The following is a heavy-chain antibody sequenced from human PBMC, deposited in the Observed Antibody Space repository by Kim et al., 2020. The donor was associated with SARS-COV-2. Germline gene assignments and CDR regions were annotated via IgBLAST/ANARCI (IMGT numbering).Heavy chain of an antibody. D-gene: IGHD3-10*01. V-gene: IGHV1-2*04. CDR1: GYTFTGFH. J-gene: IGHJ6*02. CDR3: ANSWAGVHNGLDV. CDR2: INPNTGAS. Sequence: ASVKVSCKASGYTFTGFHLHWVRQAPGQGLEWLGRINPNTGASNFAQKFQGWVTLTTDTSISTGYLEIKRLRLNDTATYFCANSWAGVHNGLDVWGQGTAITVSS.